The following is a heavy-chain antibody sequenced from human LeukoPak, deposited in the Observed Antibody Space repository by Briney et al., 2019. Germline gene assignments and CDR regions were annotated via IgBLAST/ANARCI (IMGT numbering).Heavy chain of an antibody. CDR2: ISGSGGST. V-gene: IGHV3-23*01. CDR1: GFTFSSYA. J-gene: IGHJ5*02. D-gene: IGHD3-22*01. CDR3: ATVTYYYDSSGFPVP. Sequence: PGGSLRLSCAASGFTFSSYAMSWVRQAPGKGLEWVSAISGSGGSTYYADSVKGRFTIPRDNSKNTLYLQMNSLRAEDTAVYYCATVTYYYDSSGFPVPWGQGTLVTVSS.